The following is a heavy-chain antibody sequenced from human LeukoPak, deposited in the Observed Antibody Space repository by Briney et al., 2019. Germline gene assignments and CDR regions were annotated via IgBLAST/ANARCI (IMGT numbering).Heavy chain of an antibody. D-gene: IGHD2-2*01. CDR3: AVGDIVVVPAAMKDYYFDY. CDR2: INPNSGGT. CDR1: GYTFTGYY. V-gene: IGHV1-2*02. J-gene: IGHJ4*02. Sequence: ASVKVSCKASGYTFTGYYMHWVRRAPGQGLEWMGWINPNSGGTNYAQKFQGRVTMTRDTSISTAYMELSRLRSDDTAVYYCAVGDIVVVPAAMKDYYFDYWGQGTLVTVSS.